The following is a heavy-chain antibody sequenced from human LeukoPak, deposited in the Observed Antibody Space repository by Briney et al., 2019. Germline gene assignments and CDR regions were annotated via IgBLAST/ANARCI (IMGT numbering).Heavy chain of an antibody. J-gene: IGHJ4*02. CDR3: ARDLKGRITIFGY. CDR1: GSTFRDYY. Sequence: PGGSLRLSCAASGSTFRDYYMSWIRQAPGKGLECISYITTSGSTIYYADSVKGRFTISRDNAKNSLYLQMNSLRAEDTAVYYCARDLKGRITIFGYWGQGTLVTVSS. D-gene: IGHD3-9*01. V-gene: IGHV3-11*04. CDR2: ITTSGSTI.